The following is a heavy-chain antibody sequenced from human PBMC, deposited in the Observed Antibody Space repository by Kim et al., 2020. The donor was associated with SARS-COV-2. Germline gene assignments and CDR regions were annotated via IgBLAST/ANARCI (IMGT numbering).Heavy chain of an antibody. CDR1: GDSISGYY. D-gene: IGHD6-13*01. CDR3: ARERPAAGHFDY. J-gene: IGHJ4*02. CDR2: IYYTGGT. Sequence: SETLSLTCTVSGDSISGYYWNWIRQPPGKGLEWIGYIYYTGGTNYNPSLSSRVTFTVDTSKNQFSLRVNSVAAADTAVYYCARERPAAGHFDYWGQGTLV. V-gene: IGHV4-59*13.